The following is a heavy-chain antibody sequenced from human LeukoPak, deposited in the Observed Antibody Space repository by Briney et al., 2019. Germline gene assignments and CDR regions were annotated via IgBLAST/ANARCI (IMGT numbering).Heavy chain of an antibody. CDR2: ITYSGGST. J-gene: IGHJ3*01. CDR1: GFIFSSYA. D-gene: IGHD1-26*01. V-gene: IGHV3-23*01. CDR3: AKDRGSGGYRTGFGL. Sequence: PGGSLRLSCTASGFIFSSYAMNWVRQAPGKGLEWVSTITYSGGSTFYADSVKGRFTTSRDNSKNTLYLQMNTLRSEDTAVYYCAKDRGSGGYRTGFGLWGQGTMVTVSS.